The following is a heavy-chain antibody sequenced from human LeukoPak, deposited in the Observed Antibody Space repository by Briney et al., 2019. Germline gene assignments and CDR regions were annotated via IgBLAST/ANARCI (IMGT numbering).Heavy chain of an antibody. CDR1: GFTFSSYG. CDR3: XXXXXSXVVIMGSFDY. D-gene: IGHD3-3*01. Sequence: GRSLRLSCAASGFTFSSYGMHWVRQAPGKGLEWVAVIWYDGSNKYYADSVKGRFTISRDNSKNTLYLQMNSLRAEDTAVYYXXXXXXSXVVIMGSFDYWGQGTLVTVSS. J-gene: IGHJ4*02. V-gene: IGHV3-30*19. CDR2: IWYDGSNK.